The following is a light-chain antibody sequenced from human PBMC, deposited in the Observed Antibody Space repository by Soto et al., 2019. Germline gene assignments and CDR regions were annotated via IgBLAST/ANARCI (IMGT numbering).Light chain of an antibody. J-gene: IGLJ1*01. V-gene: IGLV2-14*01. CDR2: DVS. Sequence: QSALTQPASVSGSPGQSITISCTGSSSHVDTYNYITWYQQLPGKAPKVIIYDVSNRPSGVSDRFSGYKSGNTASLTISGLLTEDEGDYYCSSYTSTTPLVFGTGTKVTVL. CDR3: SSYTSTTPLV. CDR1: SSHVDTYNY.